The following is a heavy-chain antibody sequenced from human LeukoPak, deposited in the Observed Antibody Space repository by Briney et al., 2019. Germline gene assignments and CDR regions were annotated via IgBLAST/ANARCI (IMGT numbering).Heavy chain of an antibody. Sequence: GGSLRLSCAASGFTFSSYAMTWVRQAPGKGLEWVSGISGSGGSTYYADSVKGRFPISRDNSKNTLYLQMNSLRAEDSAIYHCAKGVFFHPSDDGSDIWGQGTMVTVSS. J-gene: IGHJ3*02. CDR3: AKGVFFHPSDDGSDI. CDR1: GFTFSSYA. V-gene: IGHV3-23*01. D-gene: IGHD3-3*01. CDR2: ISGSGGST.